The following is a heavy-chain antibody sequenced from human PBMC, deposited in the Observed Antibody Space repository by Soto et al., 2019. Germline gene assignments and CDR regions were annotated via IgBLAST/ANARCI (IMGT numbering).Heavy chain of an antibody. D-gene: IGHD5-18*01. CDR2: MNAGVGNT. Sequence: HVDLVQSGADVKKPGASVTISCKASGYTFTDYALHWVRQAPGQRLEWMGWMNAGVGNTLYSQKFQGRLTITRDTSASTAYMALNSLKSEDTAIYYCARDTGYTFGSLNYWGPGTLVTVSS. CDR1: GYTFTDYA. CDR3: ARDTGYTFGSLNY. J-gene: IGHJ4*02. V-gene: IGHV1-3*01.